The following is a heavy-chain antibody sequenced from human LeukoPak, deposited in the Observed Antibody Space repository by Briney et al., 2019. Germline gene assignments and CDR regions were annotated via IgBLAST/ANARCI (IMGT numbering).Heavy chain of an antibody. D-gene: IGHD6-13*01. CDR2: ISAYNGNT. Sequence: ASVKVSCKASGYTFTSYGISWVRQAPGQGLEWMGWISAYNGNTNYAQKLQGRVTITRNTSISTAYMELSSLRSEDTAVYYCARQQLTGDAFDIWGQGTMVTVSS. CDR1: GYTFTSYG. CDR3: ARQQLTGDAFDI. V-gene: IGHV1-18*01. J-gene: IGHJ3*02.